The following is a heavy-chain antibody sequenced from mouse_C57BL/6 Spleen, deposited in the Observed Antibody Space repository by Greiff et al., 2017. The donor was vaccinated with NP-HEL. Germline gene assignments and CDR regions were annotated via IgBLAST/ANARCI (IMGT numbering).Heavy chain of an antibody. J-gene: IGHJ2*01. D-gene: IGHD1-1*01. CDR1: GFTFSDYY. CDR2: INYDGSST. Sequence: EVQVVESEGGLVQPGSSMKLSCTASGFTFSDYYMAWVRQVPEKGLEWVANINYDGSSTYYLDSLKSRFIISRDNAKNILYLQMSSLKSEDTATYYCARALITTVVENYFDYWGQGTTLTVSS. CDR3: ARALITTVVENYFDY. V-gene: IGHV5-16*01.